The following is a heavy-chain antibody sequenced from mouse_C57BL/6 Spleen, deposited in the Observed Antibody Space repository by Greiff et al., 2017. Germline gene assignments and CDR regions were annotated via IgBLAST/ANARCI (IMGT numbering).Heavy chain of an antibody. CDR2: INPSNGGT. CDR1: GYTFTSYW. CDR3: AREGLGDYLDY. Sequence: QVQLQQPGTELVKPGASVKLSCKASGYTFTSYWMPWVKQRPGQGLEWIGNINPSNGGTNYNEKFKSKATLTVDKSSSTDYRQLSSLTSEDSAVDDCAREGLGDYLDYWGQGTTLTVSS. V-gene: IGHV1-53*01. D-gene: IGHD4-1*01. J-gene: IGHJ2*01.